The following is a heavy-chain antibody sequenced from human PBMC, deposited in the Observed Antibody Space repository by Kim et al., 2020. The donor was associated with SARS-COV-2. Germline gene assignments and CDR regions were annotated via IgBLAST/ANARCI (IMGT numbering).Heavy chain of an antibody. V-gene: IGHV3-21*01. CDR1: GFTFSSYS. Sequence: GGSLRLSCAASGFTFSSYSMNWVRQAPGKGLEWVSSISSSSSYIYYADSVKGRFTISRDNAKNSLYLQMNSLRAEDTAVYYCAKSARGYSPSIDVWGQGTTVTVSS. J-gene: IGHJ6*02. CDR3: AKSARGYSPSIDV. CDR2: ISSSSSYI. D-gene: IGHD5-18*01.